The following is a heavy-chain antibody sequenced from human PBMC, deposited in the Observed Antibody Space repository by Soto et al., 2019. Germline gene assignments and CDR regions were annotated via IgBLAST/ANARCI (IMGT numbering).Heavy chain of an antibody. D-gene: IGHD1-20*01. V-gene: IGHV3-23*01. CDR1: RFTFSDFA. J-gene: IGHJ5*01. CDR2: IGGGGTDT. Sequence: DVQLLESGGGLVQPGGSLTLSCAASRFTFSDFAMSWVRQAPGKGLEWVSSIGGGGTDTYYADSVKGRFTISRDNSKNTLYLQMDGLRDEDTAVYYCAKDAVPYNGKWDWFVSWGQGTLVIVSS. CDR3: AKDAVPYNGKWDWFVS.